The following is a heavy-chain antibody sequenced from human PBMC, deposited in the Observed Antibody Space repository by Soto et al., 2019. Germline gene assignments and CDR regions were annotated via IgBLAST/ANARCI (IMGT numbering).Heavy chain of an antibody. CDR3: ARDSYNFDA. V-gene: IGHV4-59*01. D-gene: IGHD5-18*01. Sequence: SETLSLTVTVSGGSIRSYYWSWIRQPPGKGLEWSGSIYYSGSTDYNPSLKSRVTMSVDTSKNQFSLKLRSVTDADTDLYDCARDSYNFDAWGQGILVTVSS. CDR2: IYYSGST. CDR1: GGSIRSYY. J-gene: IGHJ4*02.